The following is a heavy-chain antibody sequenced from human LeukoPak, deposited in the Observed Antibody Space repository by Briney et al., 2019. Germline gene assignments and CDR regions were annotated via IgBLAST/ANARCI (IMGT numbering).Heavy chain of an antibody. D-gene: IGHD6-19*01. CDR1: GYTFTGYY. CDR3: ARDASSGWYWDY. Sequence: ASVKVSCKASGYTFTGYYMHWVRQAPGQGLEWMGWINPNSGGPNYAQKFQGRVTMTRDTSISTAYMELSRLRSDDTAVYYCARDASSGWYWDYWGQGTLVTVSS. V-gene: IGHV1-2*02. J-gene: IGHJ4*02. CDR2: INPNSGGP.